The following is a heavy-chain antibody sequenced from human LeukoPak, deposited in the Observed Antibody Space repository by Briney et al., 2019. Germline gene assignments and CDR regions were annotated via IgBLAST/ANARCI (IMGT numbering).Heavy chain of an antibody. V-gene: IGHV3-66*01. Sequence: GGSLRLSCAASGFTFSNYWMSWVRQAPGKGLEWVSVIYSGGSTYYADSVKGRFTISRDNSKNTLYLQMNSLRAEDTAVYYCASGVDTAMVDYYYYGMDVWGQGTTVTVSS. CDR1: GFTFSNYW. CDR2: IYSGGST. D-gene: IGHD5-18*01. J-gene: IGHJ6*02. CDR3: ASGVDTAMVDYYYYGMDV.